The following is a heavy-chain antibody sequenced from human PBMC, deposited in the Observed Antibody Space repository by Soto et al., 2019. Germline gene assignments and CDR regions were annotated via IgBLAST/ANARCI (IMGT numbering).Heavy chain of an antibody. Sequence: ASVKVSCKASGYTFTSYGISWVRQAPGQGLGWMGWISTYSGNTNYAQKLQGRVTMTTDTSTSTAHMELRSLRSDDTAVYYCARVVRDIVVVPAAGVFDYWGQGTLVTVSS. CDR2: ISTYSGNT. CDR1: GYTFTSYG. J-gene: IGHJ4*02. D-gene: IGHD2-2*01. V-gene: IGHV1-18*01. CDR3: ARVVRDIVVVPAAGVFDY.